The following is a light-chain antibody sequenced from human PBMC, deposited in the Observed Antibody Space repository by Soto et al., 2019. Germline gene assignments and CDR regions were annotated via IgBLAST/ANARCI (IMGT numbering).Light chain of an antibody. V-gene: IGKV3-20*01. Sequence: EIVLTQSRGTLSLSPGERATLSCRASQSVSSSYLAWYQQKPGQAPRLLIYGASSRATGIPDRFSGSGAGTDFTLTISRLEPEDFAVYYCQQYGSSSVTFGQGTKVEIK. CDR3: QQYGSSSVT. CDR2: GAS. J-gene: IGKJ1*01. CDR1: QSVSSSY.